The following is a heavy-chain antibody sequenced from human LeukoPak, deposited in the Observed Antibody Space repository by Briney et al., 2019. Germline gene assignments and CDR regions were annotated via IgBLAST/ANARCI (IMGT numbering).Heavy chain of an antibody. CDR3: ARGRNEMATITTTPFDY. J-gene: IGHJ4*02. CDR2: IIPIFGTA. D-gene: IGHD5-24*01. V-gene: IGHV1-69*06. Sequence: SVKVSCKASGGTFSSYAISWVRQAPGQGLEWMGGIIPIFGTANYAQKFQGRVTITADKSTSTAYMELSSLRSEDTAVYYCARGRNEMATITTTPFDYWGQGTLVTVSS. CDR1: GGTFSSYA.